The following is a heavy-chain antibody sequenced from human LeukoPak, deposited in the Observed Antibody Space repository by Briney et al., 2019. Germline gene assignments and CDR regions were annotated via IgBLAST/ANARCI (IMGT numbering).Heavy chain of an antibody. V-gene: IGHV4-61*02. CDR1: GGSISSGSYY. J-gene: IGHJ4*02. CDR2: IYTSGST. CDR3: ASPYYGSGGDY. Sequence: SEALSLTCTVSGGSISSGSYYWSWIRQPAGKGLEWIGRIYTSGSTNYNPSLKSRVTISVDTSKNQFSLKLSSVTAADTAVYYCASPYYGSGGDYWGQGTLVTVSS. D-gene: IGHD3-10*01.